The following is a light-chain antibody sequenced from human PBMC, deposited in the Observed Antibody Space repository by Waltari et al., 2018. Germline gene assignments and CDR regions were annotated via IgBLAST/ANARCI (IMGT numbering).Light chain of an antibody. V-gene: IGKV3-20*01. CDR2: GAS. J-gene: IGKJ2*01. CDR3: QQYGSSVMYT. CDR1: QRLIKRY. Sequence: EVVLTQSPGTLSLSPGERATLSCRASQRLIKRYVAWYHQKPGQAPTLLIYGASNSAAGIPDRFSGSGSETDFTLTISRLEPEDFGVYYCQQYGSSVMYTFGQGTRLEIK.